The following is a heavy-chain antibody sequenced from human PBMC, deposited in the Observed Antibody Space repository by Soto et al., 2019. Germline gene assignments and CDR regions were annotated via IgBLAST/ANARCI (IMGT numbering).Heavy chain of an antibody. CDR2: INGRTGDT. Sequence: ASVKVSCKPSGYSFTYYALHWVRQAPGQRPEWMGWINGRTGDTKYSRKFQGRVTFTRDTSASAAYLDLSSLISEDTAVYYCARGLWFGEFHFDYWGQGSPVTVSS. J-gene: IGHJ4*02. V-gene: IGHV1-3*01. D-gene: IGHD3-10*01. CDR1: GYSFTYYA. CDR3: ARGLWFGEFHFDY.